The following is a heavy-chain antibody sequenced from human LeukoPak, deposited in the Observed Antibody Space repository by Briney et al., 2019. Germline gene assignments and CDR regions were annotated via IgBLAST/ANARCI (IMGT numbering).Heavy chain of an antibody. CDR3: ARATGDGSGSYPDY. CDR1: GFTFPHYY. CDR2: ISTSSSYR. V-gene: IGHV3-11*05. J-gene: IGHJ4*02. Sequence: PGGSLTLSCAASGFTFPHYYMSWVRQAPGKGLEWVSYISTSSSYRKYADSVKDRFTISRDNAKDSLYLQMNSLRAEDTAVYYCARATGDGSGSYPDYWGQGTLVTVSS. D-gene: IGHD3-10*01.